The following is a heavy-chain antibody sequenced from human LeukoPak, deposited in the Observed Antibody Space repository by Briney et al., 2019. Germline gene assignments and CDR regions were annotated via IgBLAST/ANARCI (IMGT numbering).Heavy chain of an antibody. CDR2: ISSSSSTI. CDR3: ARGATASFDP. D-gene: IGHD5-12*01. J-gene: IGHJ5*02. Sequence: GGSLRLSCAASGFTFSSYSMNWVRQAPGKGLEWVSYISSSSSTIYYADSVKGRFTTSRDNAKNTLYLQMNSLRGDDTAVYFCARGATASFDPWGQGTLVTVS. CDR1: GFTFSSYS. V-gene: IGHV3-48*01.